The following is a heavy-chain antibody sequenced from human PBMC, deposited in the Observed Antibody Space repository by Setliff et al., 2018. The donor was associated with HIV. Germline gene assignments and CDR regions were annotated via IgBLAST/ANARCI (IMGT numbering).Heavy chain of an antibody. CDR1: GFTFSDAW. CDR2: IKSKTDGGTT. CDR3: ARESSSGSQDY. Sequence: GGSLRLSCAASGFTFSDAWMNWFRQAPGKGLEWVGRIKSKTDGGTTDYAAPVKGRFTISEGNSKNIMYLQMSNLRLEDTAVYYCARESSSGSQDYWGQGTPVTVSS. J-gene: IGHJ4*02. V-gene: IGHV3-15*07. D-gene: IGHD5-12*01.